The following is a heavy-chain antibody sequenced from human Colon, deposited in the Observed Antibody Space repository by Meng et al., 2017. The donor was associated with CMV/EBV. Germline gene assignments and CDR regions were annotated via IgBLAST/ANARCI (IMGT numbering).Heavy chain of an antibody. V-gene: IGHV1-2*02. D-gene: IGHD2-2*01. CDR2: INPNSGGT. CDR1: GYTFTGYY. J-gene: IGHJ6*02. CDR3: AKDVVVVPAASSYYYGMDV. Sequence: ASVKVSCKASGYTFTGYYMHWVRQAPGQGLEWMGWINPNSGGTNYAQKFQGRVTMTRDTSISTAYMELSRLRSDDTAVYYCAKDVVVVPAASSYYYGMDVWGQGTTVTVSS.